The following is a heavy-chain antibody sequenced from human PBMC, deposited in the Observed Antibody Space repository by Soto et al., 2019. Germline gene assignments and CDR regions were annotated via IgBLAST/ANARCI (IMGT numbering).Heavy chain of an antibody. D-gene: IGHD2-2*02. CDR3: ARGPAAAIPGAYYYYGMDV. CDR2: IIPIFGTA. V-gene: IGHV1-69*12. J-gene: IGHJ6*02. CDR1: GGTFSSYA. Sequence: QVQLVQSGAEVKKPGSSVKVSCKASGGTFSSYAISWVRQAPGQGLEWMGGIIPIFGTANYAQKFQGRVTITADESTSTAYMELSSLRSEDTAVYYCARGPAAAIPGAYYYYGMDVWGQGTTVTFSS.